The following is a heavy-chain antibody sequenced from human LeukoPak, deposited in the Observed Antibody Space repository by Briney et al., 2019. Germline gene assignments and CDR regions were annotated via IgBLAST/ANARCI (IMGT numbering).Heavy chain of an antibody. D-gene: IGHD3-10*02. CDR2: ISSSGSTI. J-gene: IGHJ6*04. CDR1: GFTFSTYE. Sequence: GGSLRLSCAASGFTFSTYEMTWVRQSPGKGLEWVSYISSSGSTIYYADSVKGRFTISRDNARNSLYLQMNSLRAEDTAVYYCAELGITMIGGVWGKGTAVTISS. V-gene: IGHV3-48*03. CDR3: AELGITMIGGV.